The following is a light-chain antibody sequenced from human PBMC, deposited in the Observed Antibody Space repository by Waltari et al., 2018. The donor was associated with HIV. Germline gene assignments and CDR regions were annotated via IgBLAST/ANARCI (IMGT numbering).Light chain of an antibody. Sequence: QSALTQPASVSGSPGQSTTISCTGTSSDVGSYNLVFWYQQYPGKDPKLLIYEVSKRPSGVANRFSGSKSGNTASLTITGLQAEDEADYYCCAYAGSSTPFVFGTATKVTVL. J-gene: IGLJ1*01. V-gene: IGLV2-23*02. CDR1: SSDVGSYNL. CDR2: EVS. CDR3: CAYAGSSTPFV.